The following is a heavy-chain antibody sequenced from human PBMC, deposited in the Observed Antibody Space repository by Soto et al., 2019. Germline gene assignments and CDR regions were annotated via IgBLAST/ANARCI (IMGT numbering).Heavy chain of an antibody. V-gene: IGHV3-30*03. CDR2: ISYDGSNK. Sequence: GKGLEWVALISYDGSNKYYADSVKGRFTISRDNSNNTLYLQMNSLRAEDTAVYYCARVRRRGAGNDAFDIWGQGTMVTVSS. CDR3: ARVRRRGAGNDAFDI. J-gene: IGHJ3*02. D-gene: IGHD3-16*01.